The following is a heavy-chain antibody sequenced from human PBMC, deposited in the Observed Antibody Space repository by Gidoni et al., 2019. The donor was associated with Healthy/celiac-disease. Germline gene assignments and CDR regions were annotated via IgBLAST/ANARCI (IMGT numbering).Heavy chain of an antibody. D-gene: IGHD2-2*02. V-gene: IGHV4-39*01. Sequence: QLQLQESGPGLVKPSETLSLTCTVSGGSLSSSSYYWGWIRQPPGKGLEWIGSFYYSGSTYYNPSLKSRVNISVDTSNNQFSLKLSSVTAADTAVYYCARRGTVVVPAAINEWYFDLWGRGTLVTVSS. CDR3: ARRGTVVVPAAINEWYFDL. J-gene: IGHJ2*01. CDR1: GGSLSSSSYY. CDR2: FYYSGST.